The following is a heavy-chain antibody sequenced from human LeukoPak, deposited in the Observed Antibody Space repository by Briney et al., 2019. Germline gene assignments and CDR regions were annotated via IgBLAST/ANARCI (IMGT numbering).Heavy chain of an antibody. CDR1: RFSLSSYE. Sequence: GGALRLSCAHSRFSLSSYEMKWVRQAPGEGLEWVSYISSSGSTIYYAASVKSRFIITRDNDKNSLYVQMNSRRGDDTAVYYCARLGFGELLSHYMDVWGKGTTVTVSS. V-gene: IGHV3-48*03. CDR2: ISSSGSTI. D-gene: IGHD3-10*01. CDR3: ARLGFGELLSHYMDV. J-gene: IGHJ6*03.